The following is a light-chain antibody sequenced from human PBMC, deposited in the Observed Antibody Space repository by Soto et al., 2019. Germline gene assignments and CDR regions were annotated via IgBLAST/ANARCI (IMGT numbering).Light chain of an antibody. CDR2: DAS. Sequence: DIQMTQSPSSLSASVGDRVTITCRASLGISNFLAWYQQKPGKIPKVLIYDASTLQSGVPSRFSGSGSGTDFTLTISSRQPEDVATYYCQKYNSAPWTFGQGTKVEVK. CDR3: QKYNSAPWT. V-gene: IGKV1-27*01. J-gene: IGKJ1*01. CDR1: LGISNF.